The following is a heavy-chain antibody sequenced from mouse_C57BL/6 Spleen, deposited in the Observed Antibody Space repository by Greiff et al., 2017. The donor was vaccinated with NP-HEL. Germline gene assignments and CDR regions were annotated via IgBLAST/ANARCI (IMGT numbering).Heavy chain of an antibody. CDR1: GYSFTDYN. J-gene: IGHJ3*01. CDR3: GRNDDGYSAWFAY. D-gene: IGHD2-3*01. CDR2: INPNYGTT. Sequence: EVQLQQSGPELVKPGASVKISCKASGYSFTDYNMNWVKQSNGQSLEWIGVINPNYGTTSYNQKFKSKATLTVDKSSSTAYMQLNSLTSEDSAVDYCGRNDDGYSAWFAYWGQGTLVTVSA. V-gene: IGHV1-39*01.